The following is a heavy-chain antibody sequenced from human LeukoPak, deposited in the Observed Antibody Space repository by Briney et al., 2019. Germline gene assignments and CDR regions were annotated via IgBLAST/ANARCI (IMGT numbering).Heavy chain of an antibody. CDR1: GFTFSSYG. CDR3: ARFFRSGYYAYGGYFDY. D-gene: IGHD3-22*01. CDR2: IRYDGSNK. V-gene: IGHV3-30*02. Sequence: PGGSLRLSCAASGFTFSSYGMHWVRQAPGRGLEWVAFIRYDGSNKYYADSVKGRFTISRDNSKNTLYLQMNSLRAEDTAVYYCARFFRSGYYAYGGYFDYWGQGTLVTVSS. J-gene: IGHJ4*02.